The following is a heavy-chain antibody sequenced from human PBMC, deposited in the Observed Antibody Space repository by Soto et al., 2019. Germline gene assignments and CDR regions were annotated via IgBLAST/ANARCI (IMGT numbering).Heavy chain of an antibody. CDR1: GGSISSSNW. Sequence: PSETLSLTCAVSGGSISSSNWWSWVRQPPGKGLEWIGGIYHSGSTNYNPSLKSRVTISVDTSKNQFSLKLSSVTAADTAVYYCARSGWYFEGYYYYYGMDVWGQGTTVTVSS. CDR3: ARSGWYFEGYYYYYGMDV. D-gene: IGHD6-19*01. J-gene: IGHJ6*02. CDR2: IYHSGST. V-gene: IGHV4-4*02.